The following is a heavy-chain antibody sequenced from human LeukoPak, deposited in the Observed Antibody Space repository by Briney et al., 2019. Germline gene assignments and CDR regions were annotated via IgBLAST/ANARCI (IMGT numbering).Heavy chain of an antibody. CDR1: GFTFSSYA. V-gene: IGHV3-23*01. Sequence: GGSLRLSFAASGFTFSSYAMSWVRQAPGKGLEWVSTISGSGGSTYYADSVKGRFTISRDNSKNTLYLQMNSLRAEDTAVYYCAKGIAANPSCALDYWGQGTLVTVSS. D-gene: IGHD6-6*01. CDR3: AKGIAANPSCALDY. J-gene: IGHJ4*02. CDR2: ISGSGGST.